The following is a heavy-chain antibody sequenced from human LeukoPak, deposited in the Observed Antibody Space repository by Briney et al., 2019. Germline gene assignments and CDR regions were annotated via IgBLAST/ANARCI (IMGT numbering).Heavy chain of an antibody. Sequence: SETLSLTCTVSGGSISCYYWSWLPQPPGKGLEGIGYIYYSESTNQNHSLKSRVTISVYTSENQFSLKLSSVTAADTSVYCGARHTYDILTGYYNGGFDYWGQGTLVTVSS. V-gene: IGHV4-59*08. CDR1: GGSISCYY. CDR2: IYYSEST. J-gene: IGHJ4*02. CDR3: ARHTYDILTGYYNGGFDY. D-gene: IGHD3-9*01.